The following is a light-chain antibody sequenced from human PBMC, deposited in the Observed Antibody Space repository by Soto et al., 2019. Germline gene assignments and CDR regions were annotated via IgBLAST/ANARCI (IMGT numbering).Light chain of an antibody. Sequence: DIRMTQSPSTLSASVGDRVTITCRASQSISIWLAWYQQKPGKAPKILIYKASSLESGVPSRFSGSGSGTEFTLTISSLQPDDFATYYCQQYSTYTPRTFGQGTKVEIK. CDR2: KAS. CDR1: QSISIW. CDR3: QQYSTYTPRT. V-gene: IGKV1-5*03. J-gene: IGKJ1*01.